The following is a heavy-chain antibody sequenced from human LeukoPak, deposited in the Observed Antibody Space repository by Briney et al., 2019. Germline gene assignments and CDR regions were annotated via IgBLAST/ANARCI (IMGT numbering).Heavy chain of an antibody. J-gene: IGHJ3*02. Sequence: GGSLRLSCAASGLTFSSYGMHWVRQAPGKGLEWVAVIWYDGSNKYYADSVKGRFTISRDNSKNTLYLQMDSLRVEDTAVYYCARRGDGGRAFDIWGQGTMVTVSS. CDR1: GLTFSSYG. V-gene: IGHV3-33*01. CDR2: IWYDGSNK. CDR3: ARRGDGGRAFDI. D-gene: IGHD2-21*02.